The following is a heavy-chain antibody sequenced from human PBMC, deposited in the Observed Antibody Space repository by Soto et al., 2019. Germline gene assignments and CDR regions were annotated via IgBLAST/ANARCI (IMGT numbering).Heavy chain of an antibody. CDR2: INPNSGGT. J-gene: IGHJ6*02. D-gene: IGHD3-10*01. Sequence: ASVKVSCKASGYTFTGYYMHWVRQAPGQGLEWMGWINPNSGGTNYAQKFQGRVTMTRDTSISTAYMELSRLRSDDTAVYYCARVRGDYHLENYDMDVWGQGTTVTVSS. V-gene: IGHV1-2*02. CDR3: ARVRGDYHLENYDMDV. CDR1: GYTFTGYY.